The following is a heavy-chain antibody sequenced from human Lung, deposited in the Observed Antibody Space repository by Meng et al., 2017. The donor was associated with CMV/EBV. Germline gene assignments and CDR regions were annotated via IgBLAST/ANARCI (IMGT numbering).Heavy chain of an antibody. V-gene: IGHV4-31*03. CDR1: GGSISSSSYY. J-gene: IGHJ6*02. D-gene: IGHD5/OR15-5a*01. CDR3: ARDSLYEPKYGTDV. Sequence: SETLSLTCTVSGGSISSSSYYWSWIRQHPGKGPEWIGYVFHTGATYYSPSLNSRLTLSLDTSKNQFSLKLSSVTAADTAVYYCARDSLYEPKYGTDVWGPGXTVTVSS. CDR2: VFHTGAT.